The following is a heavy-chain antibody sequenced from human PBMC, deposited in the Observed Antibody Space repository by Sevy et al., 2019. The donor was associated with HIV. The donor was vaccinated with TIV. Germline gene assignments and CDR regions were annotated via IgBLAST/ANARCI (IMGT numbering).Heavy chain of an antibody. D-gene: IGHD3-22*01. CDR3: ARYRSPEYSGGYYDGHDV. V-gene: IGHV3-7*01. J-gene: IGHJ3*01. Sequence: GGSLRLSCAISGFTFSTYWMTWVRQAPGKGLEWVANIKEDGGEKYYVDSVKGRFTISRDNAKNSLYLQMNSLRAEDTAVYYCARYRSPEYSGGYYDGHDVWGQGTMVTVSS. CDR1: GFTFSTYW. CDR2: IKEDGGEK.